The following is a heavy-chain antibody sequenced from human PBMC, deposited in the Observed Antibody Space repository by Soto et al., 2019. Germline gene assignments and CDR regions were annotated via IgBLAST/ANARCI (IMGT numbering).Heavy chain of an antibody. CDR3: ARDYYRFNSGYGLCMAV. J-gene: IGHJ6*02. CDR2: IYSAGNT. Sequence: PGGSLRLSCAASGFTVSSNYMSWVRQAPGKGLEWISIIYSAGNTYYADSVKGRFTISRDNSKNTLYLQMNSLGAEDTAVYYCARDYYRFNSGYGLCMAVWGQATTVTVPS. D-gene: IGHD5-12*01. CDR1: GFTVSSNY. V-gene: IGHV3-66*01.